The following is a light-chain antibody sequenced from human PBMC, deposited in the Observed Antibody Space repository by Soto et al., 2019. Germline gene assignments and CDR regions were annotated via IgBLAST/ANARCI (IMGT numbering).Light chain of an antibody. CDR2: EVS. Sequence: QSALTQPPSASGSPGQSVTISCTGTSSDVGGYNYVSWYQQHPGKAPKLMIYEVSKRPSGVPDRFSGSKSGNTASLTVSGAQAEGEADYYCSSYAGSNNFDVVFGGGTKLTVL. V-gene: IGLV2-8*01. CDR3: SSYAGSNNFDVV. J-gene: IGLJ2*01. CDR1: SSDVGGYNY.